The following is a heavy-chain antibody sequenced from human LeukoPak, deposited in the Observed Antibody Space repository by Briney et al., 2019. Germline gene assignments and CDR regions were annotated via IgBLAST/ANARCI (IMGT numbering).Heavy chain of an antibody. CDR2: INPNSGGT. J-gene: IGHJ3*02. Sequence: ASVKVSCKASGYTFTGYYMHWVRQAPGQGLEWMGWINPNSGGTNYAQKFQGRVTMTRDTSISTAYMELSRLRSDDTAVYYCARGPYYYDSSGYFTDQSDAFDIWGQGTMVTVSS. D-gene: IGHD3-22*01. CDR3: ARGPYYYDSSGYFTDQSDAFDI. CDR1: GYTFTGYY. V-gene: IGHV1-2*02.